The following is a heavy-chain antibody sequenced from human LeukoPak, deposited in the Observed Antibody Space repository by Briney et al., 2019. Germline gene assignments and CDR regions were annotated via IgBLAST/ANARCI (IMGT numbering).Heavy chain of an antibody. CDR2: ISGSGVSGRGGRT. CDR1: GFTVNSNY. J-gene: IGHJ6*02. D-gene: IGHD6-19*01. CDR3: AKGVAVGEGYYYYGMDV. V-gene: IGHV3-23*01. Sequence: GGSLRLSCVASGFTVNSNYMFWVRQAPGKGLEWVSSISGSGVSGRGGRTFYADSVKGRFTISRDNSKNTFYLQMSSLRADDTAIYYCAKGVAVGEGYYYYGMDVWGQGTRVTVS.